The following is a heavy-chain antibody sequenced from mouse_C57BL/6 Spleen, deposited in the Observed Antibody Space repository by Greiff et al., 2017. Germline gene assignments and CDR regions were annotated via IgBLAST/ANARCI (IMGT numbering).Heavy chain of an antibody. V-gene: IGHV1-5*01. CDR3: TRNYYGSSYVWYFDV. D-gene: IGHD1-1*01. Sequence: VQLQQSGTVLARPGASVKMSCKTSGYTFTSYWMHWVKQRPGKGLEWIGAIYPGNSDTSYNQKFKGKAKLHADTSASTAYMALSRLTNEDSAVYCCTRNYYGSSYVWYFDVWGTGTTVTVSS. J-gene: IGHJ1*03. CDR2: IYPGNSDT. CDR1: GYTFTSYW.